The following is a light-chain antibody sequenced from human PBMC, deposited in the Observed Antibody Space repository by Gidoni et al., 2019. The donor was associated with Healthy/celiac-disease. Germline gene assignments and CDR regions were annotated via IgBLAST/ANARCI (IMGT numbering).Light chain of an antibody. CDR2: AAS. V-gene: IGKV1-39*01. CDR3: QQSYSTLWT. CDR1: QSISSY. J-gene: IGKJ1*01. Sequence: LHITQSPSSLSASVGDRVTITCRASQSISSYLHWYQQKPGKAPKLLIYAASSLQSGVPSRFSGSGSGTDFTLTISSLQPEDFATYYCQQSYSTLWTFGQGTKVEIK.